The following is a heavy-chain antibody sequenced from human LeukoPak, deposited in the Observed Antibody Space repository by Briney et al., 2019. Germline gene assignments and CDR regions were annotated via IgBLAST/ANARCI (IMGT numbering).Heavy chain of an antibody. CDR2: IYYSGST. Sequence: SETLSLTCTVSGGSISSGDYYWSWIRQPPGKGLEWIGYIYYSGSTYYNPSLRSRVTISVDTSKNQFSLKLSSVTAADTAVYYCARSSLRIAAAGHEYFQHWGQGTLVTVSS. CDR1: GGSISSGDYY. J-gene: IGHJ1*01. CDR3: ARSSLRIAAAGHEYFQH. V-gene: IGHV4-30-4*01. D-gene: IGHD6-13*01.